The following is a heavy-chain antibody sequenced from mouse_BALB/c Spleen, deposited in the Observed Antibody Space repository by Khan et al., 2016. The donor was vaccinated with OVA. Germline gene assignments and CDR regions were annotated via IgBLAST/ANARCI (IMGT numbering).Heavy chain of an antibody. CDR1: GYTFTDYY. J-gene: IGHJ3*01. CDR2: IYPGSGDN. V-gene: IGHV1-77*01. Sequence: QVQLKQSGAELARPGTSVKLSCKASGYTFTDYYINWVKQGTGQGLEWIGEIYPGSGDNYYNEKFKGKATLTADKSSSTVYMQLSSLTSEDSAVYFCARNYYGSSPFAYWGQGTLVTVSA. CDR3: ARNYYGSSPFAY. D-gene: IGHD1-1*01.